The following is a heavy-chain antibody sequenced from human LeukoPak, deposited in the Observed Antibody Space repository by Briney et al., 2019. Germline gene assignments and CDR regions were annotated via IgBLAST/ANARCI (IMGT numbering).Heavy chain of an antibody. CDR3: ARQKITTSDY. Sequence: PSETLSLTCSVSGASISSSSYYWGWLRQSPGNGLECIGSIYYSGSSYHNPSLKSRLTMPVDTSKNQFSLELSSVTAADTAVYYCARQKITTSDYWGQGNMVTVSS. J-gene: IGHJ4*02. CDR1: GASISSSSYY. CDR2: IYYSGSS. V-gene: IGHV4-39*01. D-gene: IGHD3-22*01.